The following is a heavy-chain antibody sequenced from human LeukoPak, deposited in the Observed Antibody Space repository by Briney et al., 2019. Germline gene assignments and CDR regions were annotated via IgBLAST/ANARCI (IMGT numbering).Heavy chain of an antibody. J-gene: IGHJ5*02. Sequence: SETLSLTCTVSGGSISPYYWSWIRQPPGKGLEWIGYIYYSGSTNYNPSLKSRVTISVDTSKNQFSLKLSSVTAADTAVYYCASRNVEMATNWFDPWGQGTLVTVSS. CDR2: IYYSGST. CDR3: ASRNVEMATNWFDP. V-gene: IGHV4-59*01. D-gene: IGHD5-24*01. CDR1: GGSISPYY.